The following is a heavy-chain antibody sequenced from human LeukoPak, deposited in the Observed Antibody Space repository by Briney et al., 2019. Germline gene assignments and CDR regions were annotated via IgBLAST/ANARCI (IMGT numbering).Heavy chain of an antibody. CDR2: ISYKGSS. CDR1: GGSINSHF. Sequence: SETLSLTCTVSGGSINSHFWSWIRQPPGKGLEWIGYISYKGSSNYNPSLKSRATISIDTPKNQFSLKLTSVTAVDTAVYYCARHGANRQQLVMAFDIWGQGTMVTVSS. D-gene: IGHD6-13*01. J-gene: IGHJ3*02. CDR3: ARHGANRQQLVMAFDI. V-gene: IGHV4-59*11.